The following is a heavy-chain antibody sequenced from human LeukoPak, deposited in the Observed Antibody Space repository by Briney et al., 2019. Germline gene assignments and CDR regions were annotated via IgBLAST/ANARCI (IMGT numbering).Heavy chain of an antibody. CDR1: GLTFYTYA. V-gene: IGHV3-23*01. CDR2: ISGRDGRT. CDR3: AKVQSATTRVFDY. J-gene: IGHJ4*02. D-gene: IGHD1-1*01. Sequence: GGSLRLSCSVSGLTFYTYAMSWVRQAPGKGLEWVSAISGRDGRTYYTDSVKGRFTISRDNAKNSLYLQMNSLRAEDTALYYCAKVQSATTRVFDYWGQGTLVTVSS.